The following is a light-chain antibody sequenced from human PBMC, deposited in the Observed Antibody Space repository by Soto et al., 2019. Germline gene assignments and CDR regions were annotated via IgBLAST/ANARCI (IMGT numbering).Light chain of an antibody. J-gene: IGLJ1*01. CDR1: SGHSSYA. CDR3: QTWGTGIQV. Sequence: QPVLTQSPSASAYLGASVKLTCTLSSGHSSYAIAWHQQQPEKGPRYLMKLNSDGSHSKGDGIPDRFSGSSSGTERYLIISSLQSEDEADYYCQTWGTGIQVFGTGTKLTVL. V-gene: IGLV4-69*01. CDR2: LNSDGSH.